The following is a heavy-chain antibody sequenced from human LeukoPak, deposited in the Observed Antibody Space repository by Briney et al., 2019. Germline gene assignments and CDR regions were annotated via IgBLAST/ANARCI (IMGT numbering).Heavy chain of an antibody. CDR3: ARNGDFVDY. D-gene: IGHD4-17*01. Sequence: GGSLRLSCAASGFTFRSYWMSWVRQAPGKGLEWVANIKRDGSEKYYVDPVKGRFSISRDNAKNSLYLQMNSLRAEDTALYYCARNGDFVDYWGQGTPVTVSS. J-gene: IGHJ4*02. CDR2: IKRDGSEK. V-gene: IGHV3-7*05. CDR1: GFTFRSYW.